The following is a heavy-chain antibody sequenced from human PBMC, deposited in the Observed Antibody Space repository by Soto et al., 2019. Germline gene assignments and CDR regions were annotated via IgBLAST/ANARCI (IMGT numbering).Heavy chain of an antibody. CDR3: ARMSYDSSGYSIFDP. V-gene: IGHV4-34*01. Sequence: PSETLSLTCSVSGDSMNSEYWTWIRQTPGKGLEWIGQINHSGSTNYNPSLKSRVTISEDTSKNQFSLKLSSVTAADTAVYYCARMSYDSSGYSIFDPWGQGTLVTVSS. D-gene: IGHD3-22*01. CDR1: GDSMNSEY. J-gene: IGHJ5*02. CDR2: INHSGST.